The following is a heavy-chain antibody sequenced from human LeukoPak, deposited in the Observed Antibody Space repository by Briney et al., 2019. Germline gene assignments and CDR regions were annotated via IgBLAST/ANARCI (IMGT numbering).Heavy chain of an antibody. CDR3: ARDLAWRVAGTDYYYGMDV. J-gene: IGHJ6*02. Sequence: GGSLRLSCAASGFTVSSNYMSWVRQAPGKGLEWVSVIYSGGSKYYADSVKGRFTISRDNSKNTLYLQMNSLRAEDTAVYYCARDLAWRVAGTDYYYGMDVWGQGTTVTVSS. V-gene: IGHV3-53*01. CDR1: GFTVSSNY. CDR2: IYSGGSK. D-gene: IGHD6-19*01.